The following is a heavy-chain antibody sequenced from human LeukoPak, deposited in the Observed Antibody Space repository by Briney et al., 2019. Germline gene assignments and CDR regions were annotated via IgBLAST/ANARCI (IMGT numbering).Heavy chain of an antibody. CDR3: ARDHIGWAYDP. CDR1: GFTIRTYL. CDR2: INSDGSST. Sequence: GGSLRLSCAASGFTIRTYLMRWVRQAPGKGLVWVSRINSDGSSTTYSDSVKGRFTISRGNAKKTLYLQMNSLRTEDTAVYYCARDHIGWAYDPWGQGTLVTVSS. D-gene: IGHD6-19*01. V-gene: IGHV3-74*01. J-gene: IGHJ5*02.